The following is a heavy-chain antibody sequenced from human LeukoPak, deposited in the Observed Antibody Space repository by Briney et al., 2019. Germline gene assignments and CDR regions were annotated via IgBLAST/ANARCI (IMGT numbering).Heavy chain of an antibody. CDR1: GYTFTSYG. J-gene: IGHJ6*03. CDR2: ISAYNGNT. D-gene: IGHD6-6*01. CDR3: ARDLQEAACPWYYYYYYYMDV. V-gene: IGHV1-18*01. Sequence: GASVKVSCKASGYTFTSYGISWVRQAPGQGLEWMGWISAYNGNTNYAQKLQGRVTMTTDTSTSTDYMELRSLRSDDTAVYYCARDLQEAACPWYYYYYYYMDVWGKGTTVSVSS.